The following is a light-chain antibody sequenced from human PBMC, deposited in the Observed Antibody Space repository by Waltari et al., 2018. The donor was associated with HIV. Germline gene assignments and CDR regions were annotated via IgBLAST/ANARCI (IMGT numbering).Light chain of an antibody. Sequence: QSVLPQPPSASGTPGQRVTISCSGSSSNIGIQTVNWFQQLPGTAPKLLIYNNNQRPSGVPDRFSGSKSGTSASLAISGLQSEDEADYYCAAWDDSLMGYYVFGTGTKVTVL. CDR1: SSNIGIQT. CDR2: NNN. J-gene: IGLJ1*01. V-gene: IGLV1-44*01. CDR3: AAWDDSLMGYYV.